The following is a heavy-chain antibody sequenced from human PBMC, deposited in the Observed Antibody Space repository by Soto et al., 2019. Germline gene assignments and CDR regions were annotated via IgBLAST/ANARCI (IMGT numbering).Heavy chain of an antibody. Sequence: GGSLRLSCAASGFTFSNYWMHWVRQAPGKGLMWVSRINTDGSRTTYADSVKGRFAISRDNAKNTLYLQMNSLRAEDTAVYYCARLLSYYYYYMDVWGKGTTVTVSS. CDR1: GFTFSNYW. CDR2: INTDGSRT. J-gene: IGHJ6*03. D-gene: IGHD2-2*01. V-gene: IGHV3-74*01. CDR3: ARLLSYYYYYMDV.